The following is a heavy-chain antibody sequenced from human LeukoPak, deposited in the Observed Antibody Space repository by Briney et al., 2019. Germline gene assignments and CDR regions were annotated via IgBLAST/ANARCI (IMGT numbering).Heavy chain of an antibody. CDR2: IYYSGST. Sequence: PSEALSLTCTVSGGSINSYYWSWIRQPPGKGLEWIGYIYYSGSTNYNPSLKSRVSISVDTSKNQFSLNLSSVTAADTAVYYCARGAPYYYDSSGYLFDYWGQGTLVTVSS. CDR1: GGSINSYY. J-gene: IGHJ4*02. CDR3: ARGAPYYYDSSGYLFDY. V-gene: IGHV4-59*01. D-gene: IGHD3-22*01.